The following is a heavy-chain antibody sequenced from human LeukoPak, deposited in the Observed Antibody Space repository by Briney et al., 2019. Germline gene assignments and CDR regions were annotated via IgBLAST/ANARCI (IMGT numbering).Heavy chain of an antibody. J-gene: IGHJ3*02. CDR1: GGSFSGYY. D-gene: IGHD6-19*01. CDR3: AREQVAGAHDAFDI. V-gene: IGHV4-34*01. CDR2: INHSGST. Sequence: SETLSLTCAGYGGSFSGYYWSWIRQPPGKGLEWIGEINHSGSTNYNPSLKSRVTISVDTSKNQFSLKLSSVTAADTAVYYCAREQVAGAHDAFDIWGQGTMVTVSS.